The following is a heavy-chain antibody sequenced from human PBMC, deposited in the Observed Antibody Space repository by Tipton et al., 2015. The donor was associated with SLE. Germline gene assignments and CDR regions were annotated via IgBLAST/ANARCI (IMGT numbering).Heavy chain of an antibody. CDR3: ARDGTYYDFWSGYYSYYYGMDV. CDR1: GFTFSSYA. D-gene: IGHD3-3*01. J-gene: IGHJ6*02. V-gene: IGHV3-30-3*01. Sequence: SGFTFSSYAMHWVRQAPGKGLEWVAVISYDGSNKYYADSVKGRFTISRDNSKNTLYLQMNSLRAEDTAVYYCARDGTYYDFWSGYYSYYYGMDVWGQGTTVTVSS. CDR2: ISYDGSNK.